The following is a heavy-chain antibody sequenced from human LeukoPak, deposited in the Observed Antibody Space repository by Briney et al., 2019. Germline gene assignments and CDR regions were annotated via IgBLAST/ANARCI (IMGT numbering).Heavy chain of an antibody. CDR2: IWYDGSKK. V-gene: IGHV3-33*01. CDR3: ARDLGESYFDY. Sequence: GGSLRLSCAASGFTFSNYGMHWVRQAPGKGLEWVAVIWYDGSKKYYADSVKGRFTISRDNSKDTVYLQMNSLRAEDTAVYYCARDLGESYFDYWGQGTLVTVSS. J-gene: IGHJ4*02. CDR1: GFTFSNYG.